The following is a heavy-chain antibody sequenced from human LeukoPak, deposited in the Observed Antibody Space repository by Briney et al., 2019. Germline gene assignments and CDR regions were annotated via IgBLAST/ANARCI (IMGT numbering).Heavy chain of an antibody. J-gene: IGHJ4*02. CDR1: GFTFSSYA. V-gene: IGHV4-31*02. Sequence: LRLSCAASGFTFSSYAMSWVRQAPGKGLEWIGSIYYSGSTYYNPSLKSRVTISVDTSKNQFSLKLSSVTAADTAVYYCARELRSGGSYHLRGYYFDYWGQGTLVTVSS. D-gene: IGHD2-15*01. CDR2: IYYSGST. CDR3: ARELRSGGSYHLRGYYFDY.